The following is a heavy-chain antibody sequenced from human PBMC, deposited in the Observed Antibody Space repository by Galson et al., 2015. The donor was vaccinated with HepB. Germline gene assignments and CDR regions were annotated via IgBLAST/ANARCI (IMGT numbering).Heavy chain of an antibody. Sequence: SLRLSCAASGFTFSSYAMSWVRQAPGKGLEWVSAISGSGGSTYYADSVKGRFTISRDNSKNTLYLQLNSLRAEDTAVYYCAKDGSSGWNEGWFYPWRQGTLVTVSS. CDR1: GFTFSSYA. V-gene: IGHV3-23*01. CDR3: AKDGSSGWNEGWFYP. D-gene: IGHD6-19*01. CDR2: ISGSGGST. J-gene: IGHJ5*02.